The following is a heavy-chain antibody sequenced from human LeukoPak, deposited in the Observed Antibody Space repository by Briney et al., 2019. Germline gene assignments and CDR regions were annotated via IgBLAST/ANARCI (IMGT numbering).Heavy chain of an antibody. CDR2: IYYSGST. D-gene: IGHD2-15*01. J-gene: IGHJ4*02. CDR1: GCSISSYY. CDR3: ARVSGCSLYYFDY. V-gene: IGHV4-59*12. Sequence: SETLSLTCTVSGCSISSYYWSWIRQPPGKGLEWIGYIYYSGSTNYNPSLKSRVTISVDKSENQFSLKLSSVTAADTAVYYCARVSGCSLYYFDYWGQGTLVTVSS.